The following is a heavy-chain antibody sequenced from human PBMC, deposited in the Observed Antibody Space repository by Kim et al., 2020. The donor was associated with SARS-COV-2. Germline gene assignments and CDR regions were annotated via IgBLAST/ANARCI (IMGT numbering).Heavy chain of an antibody. CDR2: ISSSSSYI. CDR3: ARARRPSGNWFDP. V-gene: IGHV3-21*01. CDR1: GFTFSSYS. J-gene: IGHJ5*02. D-gene: IGHD3-10*01. Sequence: GGSLRLSCAASGFTFSSYSMNWVRQAPGKGLEWVSSISSSSSYIYYADSVKGRFTISRDNAKNSLYLQMNSLRAEDTAVYYCARARRPSGNWFDPWGQGTLVTVSS.